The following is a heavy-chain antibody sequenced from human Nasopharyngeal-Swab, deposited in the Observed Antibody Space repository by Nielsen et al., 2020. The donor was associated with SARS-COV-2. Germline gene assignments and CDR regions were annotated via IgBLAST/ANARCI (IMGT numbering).Heavy chain of an antibody. CDR3: AREIHSSGRAGVFNS. CDR2: ISPDGSGQ. Sequence: GESLKISCAASGFNFSSSPMHWVRQAPGKGSEWVAVISPDGSGQAYGDSVKGRFTISSDNSRNTLSLQMDSLRVDDTALYYCAREIHSSGRAGVFNSWGQGTLVTVSS. CDR1: GFNFSSSP. D-gene: IGHD3-22*01. J-gene: IGHJ5*02. V-gene: IGHV3-30*04.